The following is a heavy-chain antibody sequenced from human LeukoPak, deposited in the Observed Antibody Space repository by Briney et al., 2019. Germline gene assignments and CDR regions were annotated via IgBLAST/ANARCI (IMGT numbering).Heavy chain of an antibody. D-gene: IGHD6-19*01. CDR1: GFTVSSSY. Sequence: QPGGSLRLSCTASGFTVSSSYMTWVRQAPGKGLEWVSLIYGGGGTFYADSVKGRFTISRHNSENTLYLQMNNLRAEDTAVYYCARVGVGTVAGNYFDYWGQGTLVSVSS. V-gene: IGHV3-53*04. CDR3: ARVGVGTVAGNYFDY. J-gene: IGHJ4*02. CDR2: IYGGGGT.